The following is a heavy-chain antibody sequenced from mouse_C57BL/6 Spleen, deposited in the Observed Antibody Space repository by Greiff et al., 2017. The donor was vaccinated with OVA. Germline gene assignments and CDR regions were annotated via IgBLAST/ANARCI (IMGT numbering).Heavy chain of an antibody. J-gene: IGHJ1*03. CDR2: ISYDGSN. D-gene: IGHD4-1*01. Sequence: EVKLQESGPGLVKPSQSLSLTCSVTGYSITSGYYWNWIRQFPGNTLEWMGYISYDGSNNYHPSLKNRISITRDPAKNQLFLKLNSVTTEDTATYYCARAGTGTGYFYVWGTGTTGTVSS. V-gene: IGHV3-6*01. CDR3: ARAGTGTGYFYV. CDR1: GYSITSGYY.